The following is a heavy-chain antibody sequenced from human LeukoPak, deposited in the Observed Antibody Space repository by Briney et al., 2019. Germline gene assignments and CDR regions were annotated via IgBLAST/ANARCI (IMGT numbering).Heavy chain of an antibody. J-gene: IGHJ5*02. CDR3: AKDLRFLEWLLPNNNWFDP. CDR1: GFTFSSYA. Sequence: GGSLRLSCAASGFTFSSYAMSWVRQAPGKGLEWVSAISGSGGSTYYADSVKGRFTISRDNSKNTLYLQMSSLRAEDTAVYYCAKDLRFLEWLLPNNNWFDPWGQGTLVTVSS. CDR2: ISGSGGST. D-gene: IGHD3-3*01. V-gene: IGHV3-23*01.